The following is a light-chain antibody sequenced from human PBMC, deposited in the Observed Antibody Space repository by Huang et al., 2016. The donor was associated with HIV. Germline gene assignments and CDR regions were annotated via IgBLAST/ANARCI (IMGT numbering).Light chain of an antibody. V-gene: IGKV3-20*01. CDR3: QQYGTLLT. CDR2: GAS. CDR1: QSVSNNY. J-gene: IGKJ4*01. Sequence: EIVLTQSPGTLSLSPGERATLSCRASQSVSNNYLAWYQQKPGQAPRLLIYGASSRGTGIPDRFSGSGSGTGFTLTISRLGPEDFAVYFCQQYGTLLTFGGGTKVEI.